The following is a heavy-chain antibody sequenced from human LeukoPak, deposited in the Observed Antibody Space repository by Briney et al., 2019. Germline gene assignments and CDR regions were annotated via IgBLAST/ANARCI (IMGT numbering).Heavy chain of an antibody. D-gene: IGHD1-26*01. V-gene: IGHV4-39*01. J-gene: IGHJ4*02. CDR1: GGSISSETYY. CDR3: ARSFGGSLPRPLGDN. CDR2: VYYSGST. Sequence: SETLFLTCTVSGGSISSETYYWGWIRQPPGKGLEWIASVYYSGSTYYTPSLKSRAIISIDTSKNQFSLKLTSVAAADTAVYYCARSFGGSLPRPLGDNWGQGTLVTVSS.